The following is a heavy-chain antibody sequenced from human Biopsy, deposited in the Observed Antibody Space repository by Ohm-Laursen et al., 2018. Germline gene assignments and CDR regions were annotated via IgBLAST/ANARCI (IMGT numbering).Heavy chain of an antibody. Sequence: SETLSLTCAVFGKTFSDYQWSWIRQPPGQGLEWIGQINQAGTTNYNPSLKSRVSISAAASKYEFSLRLTSVTAADTAVYLCGNEVHGRDYWGLGAQVTVSS. CDR3: GNEVHGRDY. D-gene: IGHD2-15*01. CDR1: GKTFSDYQ. CDR2: INQAGTT. J-gene: IGHJ4*02. V-gene: IGHV4-34*08.